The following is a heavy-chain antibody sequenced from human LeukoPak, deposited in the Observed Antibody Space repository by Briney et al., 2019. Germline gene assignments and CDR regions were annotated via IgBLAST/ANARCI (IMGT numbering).Heavy chain of an antibody. J-gene: IGHJ4*02. CDR2: ISAYNGNT. Sequence: GASVKVSCKASGYTFTNYAISWVRQAPGQGLEWMGWISAYNGNTNYAQNLQGRVTMTTDISTSTAYMELSSLRSEDTAVYYCARVGGYCSSTSCHGEPSELELGLLDYWGQGTLVTVSS. V-gene: IGHV1-18*01. CDR1: GYTFTNYA. CDR3: ARVGGYCSSTSCHGEPSELELGLLDY. D-gene: IGHD2-2*01.